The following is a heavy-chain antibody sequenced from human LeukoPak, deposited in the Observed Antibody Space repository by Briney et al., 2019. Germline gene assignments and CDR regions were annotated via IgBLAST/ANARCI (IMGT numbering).Heavy chain of an antibody. CDR3: ARVVAVTGTPVYYMDV. V-gene: IGHV1-2*02. CDR2: INPNSGGT. Sequence: ASEQVSCKASGYMFNGYYMHGVRPAPGQGLEWMGWINPNSGGTNYAQKFQGRVTMTRDTSISTAYMDLNRLRSDDTAVYYCARVVAVTGTPVYYMDVWGKGTTVTVSS. J-gene: IGHJ6*03. CDR1: GYMFNGYY. D-gene: IGHD6-19*01.